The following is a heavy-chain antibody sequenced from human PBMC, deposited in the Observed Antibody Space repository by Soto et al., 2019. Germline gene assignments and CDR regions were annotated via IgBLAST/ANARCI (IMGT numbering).Heavy chain of an antibody. Sequence: GASVKVSCKASGYTFTGYYMHWVRQAPGQGLEWMGWINPNSGGTNYAQKFQGRVTMTRDTSISTAYMELSRLRSDDTAVYYCARDYRWLQFMDWFDPWGQGTLVTVS. D-gene: IGHD5-12*01. CDR3: ARDYRWLQFMDWFDP. V-gene: IGHV1-2*02. J-gene: IGHJ5*02. CDR2: INPNSGGT. CDR1: GYTFTGYY.